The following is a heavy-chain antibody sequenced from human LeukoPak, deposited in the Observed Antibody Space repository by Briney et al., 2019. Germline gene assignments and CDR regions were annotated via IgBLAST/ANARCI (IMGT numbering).Heavy chain of an antibody. CDR1: GFSLSTTGVG. D-gene: IGHD1-14*01. V-gene: IGHV2-5*01. CDR3: AHAPRYNPGQGVFF. J-gene: IGHJ4*02. Sequence: SGPTLVKPPETLTLNCTFSGFSLSTTGVGVGWIRQPRANALEYLALIFRHDDKRSSPSLKSRHSITSGASKHQVVLTMTSLDPVDTGTSYCAHAPRYNPGQGVFFGGQGILVTVSS. CDR2: IFRHDDK.